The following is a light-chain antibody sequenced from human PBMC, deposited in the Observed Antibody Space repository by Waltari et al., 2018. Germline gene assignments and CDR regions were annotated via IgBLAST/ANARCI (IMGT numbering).Light chain of an antibody. J-gene: IGLJ1*01. Sequence: QSVLTQPPSASGTPGQRVTISCSGSSSTIGNNFVYWYLQLPGTAPQVLSDRKKQWPSGVTDRVAGSKPGTSASLAISGLRSDDEADYYCAAWDDSLSGHVFGTGTKVTVL. V-gene: IGLV1-47*01. CDR2: RKK. CDR1: SSTIGNNF. CDR3: AAWDDSLSGHV.